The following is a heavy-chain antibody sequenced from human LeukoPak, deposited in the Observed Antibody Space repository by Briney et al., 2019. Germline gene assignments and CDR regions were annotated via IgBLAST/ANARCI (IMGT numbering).Heavy chain of an antibody. D-gene: IGHD3-10*01. V-gene: IGHV4-59*01. CDR2: IYYSGST. CDR3: ARDSGSDGMDV. J-gene: IGHJ6*02. Sequence: SETLSLTCTVSGGSISSYYWSWIRQPPGKGLEWIGCIYYSGSTNYNPSLKSRVTISVDTSKNQFSLKLSSVTAADTAVYHCARDSGSDGMDVWGQGTTVTVSS. CDR1: GGSISSYY.